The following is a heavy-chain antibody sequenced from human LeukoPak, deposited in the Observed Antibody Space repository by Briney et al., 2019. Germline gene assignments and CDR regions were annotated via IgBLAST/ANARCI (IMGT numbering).Heavy chain of an antibody. CDR3: TRTVLDCKNGVCYDY. V-gene: IGHV1-18*01. CDR2: ISPYNGNT. D-gene: IGHD2-8*01. J-gene: IGHJ4*02. CDR1: GYTFTNYG. Sequence: GASVKVSCKTSGYTFTNYGISWVRQAPGQGLEWMGWISPYNGNTIYAQKLQGRVTVTTDTSTSTAHMELRSLRSDDTAVYYCTRTVLDCKNGVCYDYWGQGTLVTVSS.